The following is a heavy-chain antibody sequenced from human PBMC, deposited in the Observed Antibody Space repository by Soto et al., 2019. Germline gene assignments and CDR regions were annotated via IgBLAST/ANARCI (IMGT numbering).Heavy chain of an antibody. J-gene: IGHJ6*02. CDR1: GFSLSNARMG. CDR3: ARIRVTTTFTYYYGMDV. CDR2: IFSNDEK. V-gene: IGHV2-26*01. Sequence: QVTLKESGPVLVKPTESLMLTCTGSGFSLSNARMGVSWIRQPPGKALEWLSHIFSNDEKSYNTSLLSRLTISKDTSKSQVVLTMTDVDPVDTATYYCARIRVTTTFTYYYGMDVWGQGTTVTVSS. D-gene: IGHD1-1*01.